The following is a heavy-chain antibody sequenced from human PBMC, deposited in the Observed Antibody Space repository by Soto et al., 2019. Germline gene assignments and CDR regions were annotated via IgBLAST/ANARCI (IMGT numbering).Heavy chain of an antibody. D-gene: IGHD4-17*01. CDR3: AKDRHYYGALDY. J-gene: IGHJ4*02. CDR2: ISYDGSNK. CDR1: GFTFSSYG. V-gene: IGHV3-30*18. Sequence: QVQLVELGGGVVQPGRSLRLSCAASGFTFSSYGMHWVRQAPGKGLEWVAVISYDGSNKYYADSVKGRFTISRDNSKNTLYLQMNSLRAEDTAVYYCAKDRHYYGALDYWGQGTLVTVSS.